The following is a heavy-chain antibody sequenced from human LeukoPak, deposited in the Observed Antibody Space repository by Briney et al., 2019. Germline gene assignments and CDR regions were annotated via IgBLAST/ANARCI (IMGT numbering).Heavy chain of an antibody. J-gene: IGHJ4*02. CDR1: GFTFSSYA. V-gene: IGHV3-23*01. CDR3: AKDEYSSSLFDY. CDR2: ISGSGGST. D-gene: IGHD6-13*01. Sequence: PGGSLRLSCAASGFTFSSYAMSWVRQAPGKGLEWVPAISGSGGSTYYADSVKGRFTISRDNSKNTLYLQMNSLRAEDTAVYYCAKDEYSSSLFDYWGQGTLVTVSS.